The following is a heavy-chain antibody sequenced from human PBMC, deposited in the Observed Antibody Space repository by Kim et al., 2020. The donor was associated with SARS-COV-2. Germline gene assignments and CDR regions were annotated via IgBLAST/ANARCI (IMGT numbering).Heavy chain of an antibody. V-gene: IGHV3-33*01. CDR1: GFTFSSYG. J-gene: IGHJ6*02. CDR3: AREGKAITMIVEVIRGSLRYGMDV. CDR2: IWYDGSNK. Sequence: GGSLRLSCAASGFTFSSYGMHWVRQAPGKGLEWVAVIWYDGSNKYYADSVKGRFTISRDNSKNTLYLQMNSLRAEDTAVYYCAREGKAITMIVEVIRGSLRYGMDVWGQGTTVTVSS. D-gene: IGHD3-22*01.